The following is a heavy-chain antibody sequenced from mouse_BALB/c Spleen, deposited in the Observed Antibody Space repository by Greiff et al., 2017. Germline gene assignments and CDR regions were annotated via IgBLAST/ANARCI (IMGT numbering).Heavy chain of an antibody. CDR2: ISSGGSYT. D-gene: IGHD2-1*01. CDR3: ARKEYYGNYGDAMDY. CDR1: GFTFSSYA. Sequence: EVQVVESGGGLVKPGGSLKLSCAASGFTFSSYAMSWVRQSPEKRLEWVAEISSGGSYTYYPDTVTGRFTISRDNAKNTLYLEMSSLRSEDTAMYYCARKEYYGNYGDAMDYWGQGTSVTVSS. V-gene: IGHV5-9-4*01. J-gene: IGHJ4*01.